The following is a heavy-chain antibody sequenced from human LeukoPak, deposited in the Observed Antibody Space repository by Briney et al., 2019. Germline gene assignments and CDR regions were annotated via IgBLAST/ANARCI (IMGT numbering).Heavy chain of an antibody. Sequence: PSETLSLTCAVYGGSFSGYYRSWIRQPPGKGLEWIGEINHGGSTNYNPSLKSRVTISVDTSKNQFSLKLSSVTAADTAVYYCARVALGYYYNSTTLEDYWGQGTLVTVSS. J-gene: IGHJ4*02. V-gene: IGHV4-34*01. CDR1: GGSFSGYY. D-gene: IGHD3-22*01. CDR3: ARVALGYYYNSTTLEDY. CDR2: INHGGST.